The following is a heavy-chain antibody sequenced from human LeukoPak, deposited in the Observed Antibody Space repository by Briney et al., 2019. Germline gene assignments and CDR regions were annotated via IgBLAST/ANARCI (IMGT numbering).Heavy chain of an antibody. V-gene: IGHV3-23*01. CDR2: ISGSGGST. CDR3: AKDRILRVTMVDY. CDR1: GFTFGPYA. J-gene: IGHJ4*02. Sequence: GGSLRLSCAASGFTFGPYAMSWVRQAPGKGLDWVSAISGSGGSTYYADSVKGRFTISRDNSKNTLYLQMNSLRAEDTAVYYCAKDRILRVTMVDYWGQGTLVTVSS. D-gene: IGHD4/OR15-4a*01.